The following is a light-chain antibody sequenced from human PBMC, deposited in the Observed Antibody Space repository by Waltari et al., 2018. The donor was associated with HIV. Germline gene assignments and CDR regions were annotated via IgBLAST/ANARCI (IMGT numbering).Light chain of an antibody. Sequence: QSVLTQPPSASGTPGQRVTISCSGSSSNIGSNTVNWYQHLPGTAPKLLIYSKNQRPSGVPDRFSGSKSGTSASLAISGLQSEDEADYYCATWDDSPDGPVFGGGTKLTVL. J-gene: IGLJ3*02. V-gene: IGLV1-44*01. CDR3: ATWDDSPDGPV. CDR1: SSNIGSNT. CDR2: SKN.